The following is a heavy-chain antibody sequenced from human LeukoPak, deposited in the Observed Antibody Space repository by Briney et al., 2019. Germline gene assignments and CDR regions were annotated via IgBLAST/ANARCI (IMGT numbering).Heavy chain of an antibody. Sequence: SETLSLTCTVSGGSISSSSYYWGWIRQPPGKGLEWIGSIYYSGSTYYNPSLKSRVTISVDTSKNQFSLKLSSVTAADTAVYYCARDARFWSSGWRDDYWGQGTLVTVSS. J-gene: IGHJ4*02. D-gene: IGHD6-19*01. CDR2: IYYSGST. CDR1: GGSISSSSYY. CDR3: ARDARFWSSGWRDDY. V-gene: IGHV4-39*07.